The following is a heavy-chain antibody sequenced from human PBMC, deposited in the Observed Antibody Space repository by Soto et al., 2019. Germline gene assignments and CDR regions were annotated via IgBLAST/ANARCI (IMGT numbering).Heavy chain of an antibody. CDR1: GFTFSSYA. CDR2: ISYDGSNK. CDR3: ARGLYYYGSGSYYNVSYYYYGMDV. J-gene: IGHJ6*02. Sequence: QVQLVESGGGVVQPGRSLRLSCAASGFTFSSYAMHWVRQAPGKGLEWVAVISYDGSNKYYAESVKGRFTISRDNSKNTLYLQMHSLRAEDTAVYYCARGLYYYGSGSYYNVSYYYYGMDVWGQGTTVTVSS. D-gene: IGHD3-10*01. V-gene: IGHV3-30-3*01.